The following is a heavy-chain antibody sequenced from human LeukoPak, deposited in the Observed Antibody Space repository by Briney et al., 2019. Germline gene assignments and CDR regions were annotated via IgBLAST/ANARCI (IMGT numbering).Heavy chain of an antibody. D-gene: IGHD1-26*01. CDR3: AKDIVGATTISYYFDY. J-gene: IGHJ4*02. CDR2: ISGSGGST. V-gene: IGHV3-23*01. Sequence: GGSLRLSCAASGFTFSSYAMSWVRQAPGKGLEWVSAISGSGGSTYYADSVKGRFIISRDNSKNTLYLQMNSLRAEDTAVYYCAKDIVGATTISYYFDYWGQGTLVTVSS. CDR1: GFTFSSYA.